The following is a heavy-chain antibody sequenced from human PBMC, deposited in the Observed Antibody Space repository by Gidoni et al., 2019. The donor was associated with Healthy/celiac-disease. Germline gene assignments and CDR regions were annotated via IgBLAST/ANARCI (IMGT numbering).Heavy chain of an antibody. CDR2: ISSSSSYI. CDR3: ARGKYYYGMDV. V-gene: IGHV3-21*01. CDR1: GCTFMSYS. Sequence: EVQLVESGGVLVKPGGSLRLSCSASGCTFMSYSMNWVRQAPGKGLEWISSISSSSSYIYYADSVKGRFTISRDNAKNSLYLQMNSLRAEDTAVYYCARGKYYYGMDVWGQGTTVTVSS. J-gene: IGHJ6*02.